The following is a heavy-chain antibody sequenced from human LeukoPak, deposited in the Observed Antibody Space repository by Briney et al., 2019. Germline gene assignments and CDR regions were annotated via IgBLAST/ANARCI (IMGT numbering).Heavy chain of an antibody. V-gene: IGHV1-24*01. D-gene: IGHD2-2*01. CDR1: GYTLTELS. CDR3: ATDSSYVVPATNYYYYYGMDV. Sequence: ASVKVSCKVSGYTLTELSMHWVRQAPGKGLEWMGGFDPEDGETTYAQKFQGRVTMTEDTSTDTAYMELSSLRSEDTAVYYCATDSSYVVPATNYYYYYGMDVWGQGTTVTVSS. CDR2: FDPEDGET. J-gene: IGHJ6*02.